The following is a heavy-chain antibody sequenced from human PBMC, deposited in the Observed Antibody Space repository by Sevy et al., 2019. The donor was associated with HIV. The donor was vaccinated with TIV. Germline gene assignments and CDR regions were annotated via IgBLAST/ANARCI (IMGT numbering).Heavy chain of an antibody. D-gene: IGHD2-2*01. CDR3: SRYCSSTSCSRAYYYGMDV. CDR2: IYYSGST. J-gene: IGHJ6*02. CDR1: GGSISSGGYY. Sequence: SETLSLTCTVSGGSISSGGYYWSWIRQHPGKGLEWIGYIYYSGSTYYNPSLKSRVTISVDTSKNQYSLKLSSVTAADTAVYYCSRYCSSTSCSRAYYYGMDVWGQGTTVTVSS. V-gene: IGHV4-31*03.